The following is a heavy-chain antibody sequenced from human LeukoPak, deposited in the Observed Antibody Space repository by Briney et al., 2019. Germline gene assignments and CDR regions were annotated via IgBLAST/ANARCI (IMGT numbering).Heavy chain of an antibody. CDR1: RFTLSSHW. V-gene: IGHV3-7*01. D-gene: IGHD4-17*01. CDR2: IKQDGNEI. J-gene: IGHJ3*02. Sequence: GGSLRLSCAASRFTLSSHWMSWVRQAPGKGLEWVANIKQDGNEIHYVDSVKGRFTISRDNAKNSLYLQMNSLRAEDTAVYYCARDTSVTPFDIWGQGTMVTVSS. CDR3: ARDTSVTPFDI.